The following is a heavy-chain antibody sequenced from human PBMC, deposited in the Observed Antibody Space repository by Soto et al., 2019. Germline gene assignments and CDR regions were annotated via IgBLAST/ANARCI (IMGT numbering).Heavy chain of an antibody. CDR1: GFNFAKFA. CDR2: ISGGGSTT. J-gene: IGHJ4*02. D-gene: IGHD2-8*01. Sequence: QLLESGGGLVQPGGSLRLSCAASGFNFAKFAMNWVRQAPGQGLEWVSAISGGGSTTYYAASVKGRFTISRDNARNQVHLEIDRLRAEDPAIYYCAKELETVLMVHAAADSWGQGIPVTVSS. CDR3: AKELETVLMVHAAADS. V-gene: IGHV3-23*01.